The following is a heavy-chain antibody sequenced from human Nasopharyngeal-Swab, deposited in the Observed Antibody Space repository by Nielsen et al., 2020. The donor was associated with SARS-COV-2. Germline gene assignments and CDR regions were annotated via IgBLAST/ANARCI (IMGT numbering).Heavy chain of an antibody. Sequence: GESLKISCAASGFTFSSYGMHWVRQAPGKGLEWVAVISYDGSNKYYADSVKGRFTISRDNSKNTLYLQMNSLRAEDTAVYYCAKGVGVVPAAIYTLTGHFYDYYGMDVGGQGTTVNVS. CDR2: ISYDGSNK. CDR3: AKGVGVVPAAIYTLTGHFYDYYGMDV. D-gene: IGHD2-2*01. CDR1: GFTFSSYG. V-gene: IGHV3-30*18. J-gene: IGHJ6*02.